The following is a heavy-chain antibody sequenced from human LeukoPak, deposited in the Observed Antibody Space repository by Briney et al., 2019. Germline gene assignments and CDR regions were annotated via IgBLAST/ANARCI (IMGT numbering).Heavy chain of an antibody. CDR3: ARVDPTGDGYNCFDS. CDR2: INTDGSSK. J-gene: IGHJ4*02. Sequence: GGSLRLSCAASGFTFSTYWMHWVRQAPGKGLLWVARINTDGSSKIYADSVKGRFTISRDNAKSTLYLQMDSLRPEDTAMYYCARVDPTGDGYNCFDSWGQGTLVTVSS. CDR1: GFTFSTYW. D-gene: IGHD5-24*01. V-gene: IGHV3-74*01.